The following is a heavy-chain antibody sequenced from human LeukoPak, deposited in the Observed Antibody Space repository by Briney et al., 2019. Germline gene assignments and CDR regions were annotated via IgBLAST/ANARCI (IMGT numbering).Heavy chain of an antibody. CDR3: AKLVVVAATPDY. J-gene: IGHJ4*02. CDR2: ISYDGSNK. V-gene: IGHV3-30*18. Sequence: PGGPLRLSCAASGFTFSSYGMHWVRQAPGKGLEWVAVISYDGSNKYYADSVKGRFTISGDNSKNTLYLQMNSLRAEDTAVYYCAKLVVVAATPDYWGQGTLVTVSS. CDR1: GFTFSSYG. D-gene: IGHD2-15*01.